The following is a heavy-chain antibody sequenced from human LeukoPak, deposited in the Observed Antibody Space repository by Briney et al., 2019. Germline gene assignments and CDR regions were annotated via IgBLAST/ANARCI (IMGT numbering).Heavy chain of an antibody. CDR2: ISSSSSYI. J-gene: IGHJ3*02. CDR3: ARGNSGSYQRRDAFDI. D-gene: IGHD1-26*01. CDR1: GFTFSSYS. V-gene: IGHV3-21*01. Sequence: GGSLRLSCAASGFTFSSYSMNWVRQAPGKGLEWVSSISSSSSYIYYADPVKGRFTASRDNAKNSLYLQMNSLRAEDTAVYYCARGNSGSYQRRDAFDIWGQGTMVTVSS.